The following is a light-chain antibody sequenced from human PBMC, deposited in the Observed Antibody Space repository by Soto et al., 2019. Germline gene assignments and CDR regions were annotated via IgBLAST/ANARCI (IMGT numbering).Light chain of an antibody. Sequence: EIALTQSPGTLSLSPGERATLSCRASQTVSKNYLAWFQQNSGQAPRLLISGAFNRATGIPDRFSGSGTGTDFTLIISRLEPEDFTMYYCQQYASAPLTFGGGTKVEIK. CDR1: QTVSKNY. V-gene: IGKV3-20*01. J-gene: IGKJ4*01. CDR2: GAF. CDR3: QQYASAPLT.